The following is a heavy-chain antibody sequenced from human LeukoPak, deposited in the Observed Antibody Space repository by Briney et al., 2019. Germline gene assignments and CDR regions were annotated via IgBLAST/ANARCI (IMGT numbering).Heavy chain of an antibody. CDR2: INHSGST. J-gene: IGHJ4*02. CDR1: GGSFSGYY. Sequence: PSETLSLTCAVYGGSFSGYYWSWIRQPPGKGLEWIGEINHSGSTNYNPSLKSRVTISVDTSKNQFSLKLSSVTAADMAVYYCARGGGSYSLDYWGQGTLVTVSS. V-gene: IGHV4-34*01. D-gene: IGHD1-26*01. CDR3: ARGGGSYSLDY.